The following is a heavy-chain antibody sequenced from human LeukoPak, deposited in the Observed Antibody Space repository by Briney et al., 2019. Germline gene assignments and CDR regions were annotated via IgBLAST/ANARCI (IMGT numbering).Heavy chain of an antibody. CDR2: ISGSGDRT. V-gene: IGHV3-23*01. D-gene: IGHD1-26*01. Sequence: GGSLRLSCAASGFTFSSYAMSWVRQAPGKGLEWVSAISGSGDRTYYAGSVKGRFTISRDNSKNTLYLQMNSLRAEDTAVYYCAKDGLGTYYSIDYWGQGTLVTVSS. CDR1: GFTFSSYA. J-gene: IGHJ4*02. CDR3: AKDGLGTYYSIDY.